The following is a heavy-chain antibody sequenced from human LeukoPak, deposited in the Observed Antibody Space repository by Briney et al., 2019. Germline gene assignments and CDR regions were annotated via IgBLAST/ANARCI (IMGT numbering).Heavy chain of an antibody. V-gene: IGHV4-38-2*02. CDR2: IYHSGIT. Sequence: SETLSLTCTVSDYSISSGYGYYWGWIRQPPGKGLEWIGNIYHSGITYYNHFNSSLKSRVTISVYTSKNQFSLKLSSVTAADTAVYYCARVEEGYGSGRRENYYYYYMDVWGKGTTVTISS. CDR1: DYSISSGYGYY. CDR3: ARVEEGYGSGRRENYYYYYMDV. J-gene: IGHJ6*03. D-gene: IGHD3-10*01.